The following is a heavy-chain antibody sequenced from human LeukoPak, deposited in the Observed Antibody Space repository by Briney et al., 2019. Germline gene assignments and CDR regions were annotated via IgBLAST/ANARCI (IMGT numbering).Heavy chain of an antibody. Sequence: GWINTNTGNPTYAQGFTGRFVFSLDTSVSTAYLQISSLKAEDTAVYYCASNGIAGTDAFDIWGQGTMVTVSS. J-gene: IGHJ3*02. CDR3: ASNGIAGTDAFDI. V-gene: IGHV7-4-1*02. CDR2: INTNTGNP. D-gene: IGHD6-13*01.